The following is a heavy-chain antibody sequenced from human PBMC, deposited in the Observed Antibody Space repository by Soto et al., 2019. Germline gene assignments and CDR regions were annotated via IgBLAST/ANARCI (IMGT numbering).Heavy chain of an antibody. Sequence: GGSLRLSCAASGFTFSSYGMHWVRQAPGKGLEWVAVIWYDGSNKYYADSVKGRFTISRDNSKNTLYLQMNSLRAEDTAVYYCARVSTHIAGATPLDDYWGQGTLVTVSS. J-gene: IGHJ4*02. CDR3: ARVSTHIAGATPLDDY. CDR2: IWYDGSNK. V-gene: IGHV3-33*01. CDR1: GFTFSSYG. D-gene: IGHD1-26*01.